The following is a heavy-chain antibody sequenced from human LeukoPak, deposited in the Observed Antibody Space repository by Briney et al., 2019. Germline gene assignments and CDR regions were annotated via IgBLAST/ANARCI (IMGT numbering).Heavy chain of an antibody. Sequence: GTSVKVSCKGCGFIFTCYAVQWVRQARGQGLEWIGWIVVGSGNTNDAQKFQERVTITRDMYTSTAYMELSRLRSEDTAVYYCAAGGNSSWYIMEHWGQGTLVTVSS. CDR2: IVVGSGNT. V-gene: IGHV1-58*01. D-gene: IGHD6-13*01. CDR1: GFIFTCYA. J-gene: IGHJ1*01. CDR3: AAGGNSSWYIMEH.